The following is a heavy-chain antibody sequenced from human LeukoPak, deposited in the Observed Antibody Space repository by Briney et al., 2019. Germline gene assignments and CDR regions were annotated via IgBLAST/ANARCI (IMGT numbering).Heavy chain of an antibody. Sequence: PSETLSLTCTVSGGSISSGDYYWSWIRQHPGKGLEWIGYIYYSGSTYYNPSLKSRVTISVDTSKNQFSLKLSSVTAADTAVYYCARSDYDFWSGYSYNWFDPWGQGTLVTVSS. D-gene: IGHD3-3*01. V-gene: IGHV4-31*03. CDR3: ARSDYDFWSGYSYNWFDP. CDR1: GGSISSGDYY. CDR2: IYYSGST. J-gene: IGHJ5*02.